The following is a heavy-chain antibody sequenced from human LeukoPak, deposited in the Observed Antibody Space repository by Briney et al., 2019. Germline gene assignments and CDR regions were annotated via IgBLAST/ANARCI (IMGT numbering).Heavy chain of an antibody. J-gene: IGHJ5*02. CDR3: ARCRDWNDVLDP. CDR1: GESFSDYY. D-gene: IGHD1-1*01. Sequence: PSETLSLTCAVYGESFSDYYWSWIRQPPEKGLEWIGQISHDGNTNYNPSLKSRVTLSTDTSKNQFSLRLTSVTSADTAIYYCARCRDWNDVLDPWGQGTPVTVSS. V-gene: IGHV4-34*01. CDR2: ISHDGNT.